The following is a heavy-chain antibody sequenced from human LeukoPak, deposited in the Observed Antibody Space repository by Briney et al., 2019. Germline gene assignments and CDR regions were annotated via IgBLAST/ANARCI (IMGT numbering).Heavy chain of an antibody. J-gene: IGHJ4*02. CDR2: INTNTGDP. D-gene: IGHD6-19*01. Sequence: ASVKVSCKTSGYTFTTHALNWVRQAPGQGLEWVGWINTNTGDPTYARGFTGRFVFSLDASVSTAYLQISSLKADDTAIYYCAXXXGLGSDWPSYYFDFWGQGTLVIVSS. CDR3: AXXXGLGSDWPSYYFDF. CDR1: GYTFTTHA. V-gene: IGHV7-4-1*02.